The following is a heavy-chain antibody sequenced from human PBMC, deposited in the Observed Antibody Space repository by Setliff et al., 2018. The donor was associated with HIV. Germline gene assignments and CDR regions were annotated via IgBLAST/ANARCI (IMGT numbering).Heavy chain of an antibody. CDR1: GGSISSRYY. CDR3: ARDGGYSGWYFVLGQFDF. V-gene: IGHV4-38-2*02. D-gene: IGHD6-19*01. Sequence: PSETLSLTCTVSGGSISSRYYWGWIRQSPGKGLEWIGNIYHTGSSYYNPSLNDRATISLDTSRNQFSLKLSSVTAADTAVYYCARDGGYSGWYFVLGQFDFWGQGSLVTVSS. J-gene: IGHJ4*02. CDR2: IYHTGSS.